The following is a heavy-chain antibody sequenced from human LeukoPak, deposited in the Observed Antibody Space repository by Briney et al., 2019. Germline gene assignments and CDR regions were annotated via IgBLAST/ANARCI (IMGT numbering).Heavy chain of an antibody. CDR1: GGSISSYY. J-gene: IGHJ4*02. CDR2: IYYSGST. Sequence: SETLSLTCTVSGGSISSYYWSWIRQPPGKGLEWIGYIYYSGSTNYNPSLKSRVTISVDTSKNQFSLKLSSVTAADTAVYYCAGGYRYARRVDYWGQGTLVTVSS. D-gene: IGHD5-18*01. V-gene: IGHV4-59*01. CDR3: AGGYRYARRVDY.